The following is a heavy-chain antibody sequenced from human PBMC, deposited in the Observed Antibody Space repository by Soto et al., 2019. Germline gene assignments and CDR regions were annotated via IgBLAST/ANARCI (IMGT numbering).Heavy chain of an antibody. CDR3: ARELPPVKTDRYCSGGSCHAKFLTDDY. Sequence: PGGSLRLSCAASGFTFSSYSMNWVRQAPGKGLEWVSSISSSSSYIYYADSVKGRFTISRDNAKNSLYLQMNSLRAEDTAVYYCARELPPVKTDRYCSGGSCHAKFLTDDYWGQGTLVTVSS. V-gene: IGHV3-21*01. CDR1: GFTFSSYS. D-gene: IGHD2-15*01. CDR2: ISSSSSYI. J-gene: IGHJ4*02.